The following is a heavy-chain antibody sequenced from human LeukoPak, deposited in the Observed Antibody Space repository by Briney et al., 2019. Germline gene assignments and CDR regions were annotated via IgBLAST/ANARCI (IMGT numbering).Heavy chain of an antibody. J-gene: IGHJ4*02. V-gene: IGHV3-21*01. D-gene: IGHD3-10*01. CDR2: ISSSSSYI. CDR3: ARDRYYGSGGYDY. Sequence: GGSLGLSCAASGFTFSSYSMNWVRQAPGKGLEWVSSISSSSSYIYYADSVKGRFTISRDNAKNSLYLQMNSLRAEDTAVYYCARDRYYGSGGYDYWGQGTLVTVSS. CDR1: GFTFSSYS.